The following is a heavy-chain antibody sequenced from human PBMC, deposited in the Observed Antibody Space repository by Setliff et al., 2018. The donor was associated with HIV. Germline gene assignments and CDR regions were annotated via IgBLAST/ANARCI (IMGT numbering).Heavy chain of an antibody. V-gene: IGHV4-30-2*02. CDR3: AKSSPSIGYITDC. CDR2: IYYNGNA. CDR1: GGSMRSSGYS. Sequence: SETLSLTCAVSGGSMRSSGYSWTWIRQAPGKGLEWVGYIYYNGNAYYNPSLTSRVTISVDTSKNHLFLKLTSVTTADTAVYFCAKSSPSIGYITDCWGQGAPVTVSS. J-gene: IGHJ4*02. D-gene: IGHD5-12*01.